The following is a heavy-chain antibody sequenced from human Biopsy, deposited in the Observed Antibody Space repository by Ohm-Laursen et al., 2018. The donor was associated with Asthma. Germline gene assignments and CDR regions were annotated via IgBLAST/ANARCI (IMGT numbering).Heavy chain of an antibody. CDR3: ARKAGSCISRTCYSLDF. CDR2: INSVFGTT. Sequence: SSVKVSCKSLGGTFNTYVIGRVRQAPGQGLEWMGGINSVFGTTTYPQKFQDRVTITADDSKSTVYMELSSLRSEDTAVYYCARKAGSCISRTCYSLDFWGQGTLVTVSS. CDR1: GGTFNTYV. J-gene: IGHJ4*02. D-gene: IGHD2-2*01. V-gene: IGHV1-69*01.